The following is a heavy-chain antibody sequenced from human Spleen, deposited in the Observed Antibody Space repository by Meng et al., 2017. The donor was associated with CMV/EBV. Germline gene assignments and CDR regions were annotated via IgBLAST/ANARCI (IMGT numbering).Heavy chain of an antibody. CDR1: GFTFSSYA. CDR3: AKDNWNYRSYFDY. V-gene: IGHV3-23*01. CDR2: ISGSGGST. D-gene: IGHD1-7*01. J-gene: IGHJ4*02. Sequence: GESLKISCAASGFTFSSYAMSWVRQAPGKGLEWVSVISGSGGSTYYADSVKGRFNIPRDNSKNTLYLQMNSLRAEDTAVYYCAKDNWNYRSYFDYWGQGTLVTVSS.